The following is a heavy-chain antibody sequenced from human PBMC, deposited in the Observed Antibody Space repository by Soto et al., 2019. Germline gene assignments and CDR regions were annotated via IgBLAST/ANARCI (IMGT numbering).Heavy chain of an antibody. Sequence: SETLSLTCVVYGGSFSGYYWSWIRQPPGKGLEWIGEINHSGSTNYNTSLKSRVTISVDTSKNQFSLKLSSVAAADTAVYYCARLARGGGSRVGGMDVRGKGTTVTVSS. D-gene: IGHD3-10*01. J-gene: IGHJ6*04. V-gene: IGHV4-34*01. CDR1: GGSFSGYY. CDR2: INHSGST. CDR3: ARLARGGGSRVGGMDV.